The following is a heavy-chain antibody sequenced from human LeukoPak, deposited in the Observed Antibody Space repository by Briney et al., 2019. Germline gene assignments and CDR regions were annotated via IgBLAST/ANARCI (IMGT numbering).Heavy chain of an antibody. CDR1: GFTFSDYY. CDR3: ARDPYSGNYGDYYYYYMDV. V-gene: IGHV3-11*04. Sequence: GGSLRLSCAASGFTFSDYYMSWIRQAPGKGLEWVSYISSSGSTIYYADSVKGRFTISRDNAKNSLYLQMNSLSPDDTAVYFCARDPYSGNYGDYYYYYMDVWGKGTTVTISS. J-gene: IGHJ6*03. D-gene: IGHD1-26*01. CDR2: ISSSGSTI.